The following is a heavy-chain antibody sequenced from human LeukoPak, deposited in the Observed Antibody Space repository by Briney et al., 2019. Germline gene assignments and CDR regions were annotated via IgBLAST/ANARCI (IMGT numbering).Heavy chain of an antibody. V-gene: IGHV1-18*01. CDR3: ARDRRYSSSSNSYYYYGMDV. CDR2: ISAYNGNT. Sequence: GASVKVSCKASGYTFTSYGISWVRQAPGQGLEWMGWISAYNGNTNYAQKLQGRVTITTDTSTSTAYMELRSLRSDDTAVYYCARDRRYSSSSNSYYYYGMDVWGQGTTVTVSS. D-gene: IGHD6-6*01. J-gene: IGHJ6*02. CDR1: GYTFTSYG.